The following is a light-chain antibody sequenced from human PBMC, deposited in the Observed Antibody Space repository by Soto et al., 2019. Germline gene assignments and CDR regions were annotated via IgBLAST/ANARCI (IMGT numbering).Light chain of an antibody. CDR3: AAWDDSLNAL. Sequence: QSVLTQPPSASGTPGQRVTISCSGSSSNIGSKTVNWYRQLPGTAPKLLIYRNNQRPSGGPDRFSGSKSGTSASLAISGLPPEDEADYYCAAWDDSLNALLGTGTKVTVL. CDR1: SSNIGSKT. V-gene: IGLV1-44*01. J-gene: IGLJ1*01. CDR2: RNN.